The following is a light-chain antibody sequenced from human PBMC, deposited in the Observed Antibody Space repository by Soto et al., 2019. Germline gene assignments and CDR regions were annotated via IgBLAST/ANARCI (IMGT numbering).Light chain of an antibody. V-gene: IGLV2-23*02. CDR1: SSDVGSYNL. CDR2: EVS. CDR3: CSYAGSSTYV. Sequence: QSVLTQPASVSVSTGQSITISCTGTSSDVGSYNLVSWYQQHPGKAPKLMIYEVSKRPSGVSNRFSGSKSGNTASLTISGLQAEDEADYYCCSYAGSSTYVFGTGTKVTVL. J-gene: IGLJ1*01.